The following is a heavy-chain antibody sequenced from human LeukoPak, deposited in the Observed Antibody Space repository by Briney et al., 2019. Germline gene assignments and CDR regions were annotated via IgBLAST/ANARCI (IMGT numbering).Heavy chain of an antibody. CDR3: AKEPPSSGRDFDY. V-gene: IGHV3-30*18. J-gene: IGHJ4*02. Sequence: PGRSLRLSCAASGFTFSSYGMHWVRQAPGKGLEWVAVISYDGSNKYYADSVKGRFTISRDNSKNTLYLQMNSLRAEDTAVYYCAKEPPSSGRDFDYWGQGTLVTASS. D-gene: IGHD3-22*01. CDR2: ISYDGSNK. CDR1: GFTFSSYG.